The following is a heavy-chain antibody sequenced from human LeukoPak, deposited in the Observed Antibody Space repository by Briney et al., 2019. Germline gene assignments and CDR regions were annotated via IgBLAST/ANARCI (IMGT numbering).Heavy chain of an antibody. CDR3: ARERINCSSTSCYTEFDY. CDR2: ISYDGSNK. CDR1: GFTFSSYA. J-gene: IGHJ4*02. Sequence: QPGGSLRLSCAASGFTFSSYAMHWVRQAPGKGLEWVAVISYDGSNKYYADSVKGRFTISRDNSKNTLYLQMNSLRAEDTAVYYCARERINCSSTSCYTEFDYWGQGTLVTVSS. D-gene: IGHD2-2*02. V-gene: IGHV3-30-3*01.